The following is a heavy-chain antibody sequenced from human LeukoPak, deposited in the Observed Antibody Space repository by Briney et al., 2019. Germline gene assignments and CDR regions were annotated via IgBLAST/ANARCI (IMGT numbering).Heavy chain of an antibody. CDR1: GFTFSTYE. CDR2: ISSSGSTI. D-gene: IGHD4/OR15-4a*01. J-gene: IGHJ5*01. CDR3: ARGGASSKWLDS. V-gene: IGHV3-48*03. Sequence: PGGSLRLSCAASGFTFSTYEMNWVRQAPGKGLEWVSFISSSGSTIYYADSVKGRFTISRDNAKNSLYLQMNSLRPEDTAVYFCARGGASSKWLDSWGQGILVTVSS.